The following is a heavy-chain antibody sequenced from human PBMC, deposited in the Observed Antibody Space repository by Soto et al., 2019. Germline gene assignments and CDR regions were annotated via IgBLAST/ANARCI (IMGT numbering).Heavy chain of an antibody. CDR2: INPDTGGT. Sequence: QVRLVQSGAEMKKSGASVKVSCKASGYTFTGYYLHWVRQVPGQGLEWMGWINPDTGGTDYAQKCQAWVTLTRDPSIATAYMELTSLKSDDSAVYYWARAVGRDGSSWHRGGLDSWGQGTLVTVSS. CDR3: ARAVGRDGSSWHRGGLDS. D-gene: IGHD6-13*01. CDR1: GYTFTGYY. V-gene: IGHV1-2*04. J-gene: IGHJ4*02.